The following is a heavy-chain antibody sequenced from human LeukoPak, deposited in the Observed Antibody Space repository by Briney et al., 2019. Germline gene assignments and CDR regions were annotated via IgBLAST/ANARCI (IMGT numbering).Heavy chain of an antibody. D-gene: IGHD3-22*01. CDR1: GFTFSKVW. J-gene: IGHJ4*02. CDR2: IKSKTDGGTI. V-gene: IGHV3-15*01. Sequence: PGGSLRLSCAASGFTFSKVWMSWVRQAPGKGLEWVGRIKSKTDGGTIDYAAPVKDRFIISRDDSKNTLYLQMHSLKTEDTAVYYCTRGDYYDSSGYYFLFDYWGQGTLVTVSS. CDR3: TRGDYYDSSGYYFLFDY.